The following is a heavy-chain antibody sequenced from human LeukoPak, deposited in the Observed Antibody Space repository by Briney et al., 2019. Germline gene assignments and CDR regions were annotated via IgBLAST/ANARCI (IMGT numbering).Heavy chain of an antibody. J-gene: IGHJ4*02. V-gene: IGHV3-30*02. D-gene: IGHD2-2*01. CDR2: IRYGGSNK. CDR1: GFTFSSYG. CDR3: AKDRCSSTSCHFDY. Sequence: GGSLRLSCAASGFTFSSYGMHWVRQAPGKGLEWVAFIRYGGSNKYYADSVKGRFTISRDNSKNTLYLQMNSLRAEDTAVYYCAKDRCSSTSCHFDYWGQGTLVTVSS.